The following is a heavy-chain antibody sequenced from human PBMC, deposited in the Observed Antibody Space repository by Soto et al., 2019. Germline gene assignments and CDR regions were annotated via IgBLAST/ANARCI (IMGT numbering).Heavy chain of an antibody. D-gene: IGHD4-17*01. CDR3: ANTYGDYVDY. CDR1: GFTFSSYG. J-gene: IGHJ4*02. Sequence: SLRLSCAASGFTFSSYGMHWVRQAPGKGLEWVAVISYDGSNKYYADSVKGRFTISRDNSKNTLYLQMNSLRAEDTAVYYCANTYGDYVDYWGQGTLVTVSS. CDR2: ISYDGSNK. V-gene: IGHV3-30*18.